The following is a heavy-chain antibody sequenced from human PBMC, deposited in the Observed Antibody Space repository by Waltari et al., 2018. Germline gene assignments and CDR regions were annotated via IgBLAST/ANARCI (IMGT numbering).Heavy chain of an antibody. Sequence: QVQLVESGGGVVQPGGSLRLSCAASGFTFSNYGMQWVRQAPGKGLEWVSFIRYDGSDKYYADSVKGRLSISRDNSKNTLYLQMNSLRLEDTAVYYCARLQGSSSIFEVNRDAFDIWGQGTMVTVSS. CDR2: IRYDGSDK. CDR3: ARLQGSSSIFEVNRDAFDI. V-gene: IGHV3-30*02. J-gene: IGHJ3*02. CDR1: GFTFSNYG. D-gene: IGHD3-3*02.